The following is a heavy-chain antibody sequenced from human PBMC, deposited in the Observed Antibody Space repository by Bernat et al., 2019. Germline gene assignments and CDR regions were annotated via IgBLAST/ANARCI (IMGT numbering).Heavy chain of an antibody. Sequence: QVQLVESGGGVVQPGRSLRLSCAASGFTFSSYGMRWVRQAPGKGLEWVAVISYDGSNKYYADSVKGRFTISRDNSKNTLYLQMNSLRAEDTAVYYCAKGGRAYYDFWSGYYPFDPWGQGTLVTVSS. CDR1: GFTFSSYG. D-gene: IGHD3-3*01. V-gene: IGHV3-30*18. J-gene: IGHJ5*02. CDR3: AKGGRAYYDFWSGYYPFDP. CDR2: ISYDGSNK.